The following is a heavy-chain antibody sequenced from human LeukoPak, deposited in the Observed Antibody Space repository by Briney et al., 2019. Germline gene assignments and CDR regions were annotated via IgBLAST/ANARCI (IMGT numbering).Heavy chain of an antibody. CDR1: GFTFSSYA. V-gene: IGHV3-23*01. CDR3: ARACYYGSGSIPCFDY. D-gene: IGHD3-10*01. J-gene: IGHJ4*02. Sequence: GGSLRLSCAASGFTFSSYAMSWVRQAPGKGLEWVSAISGSGGSTYYADSVKGRFTISRDNSKNTLYLQMNSLRAEDTAVYYCARACYYGSGSIPCFDYWGQGTLVTVSS. CDR2: ISGSGGST.